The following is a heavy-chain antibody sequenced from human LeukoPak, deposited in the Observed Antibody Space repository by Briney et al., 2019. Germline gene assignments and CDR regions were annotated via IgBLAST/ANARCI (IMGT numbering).Heavy chain of an antibody. CDR1: GYTFTSYY. J-gene: IGHJ4*02. V-gene: IGHV1-18*04. CDR2: ISGYNGNT. D-gene: IGHD3-22*01. CDR3: ATGGHVRVYDSSAYYGHY. Sequence: GASVKVSCKASGYTFTSYYMHWVRQAPGQGLEWMGWISGYNGNTNYAQKFQGRVTMTTDTSTSTVYMELSSLRSEDTAVYYCATGGHVRVYDSSAYYGHYWGQGTLVTVSS.